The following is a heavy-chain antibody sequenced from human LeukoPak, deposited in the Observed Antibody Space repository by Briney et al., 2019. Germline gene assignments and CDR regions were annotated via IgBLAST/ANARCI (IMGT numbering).Heavy chain of an antibody. J-gene: IGHJ6*03. Sequence: SETLSLTCTVSGYSISSGYYWGWIRQPPGKGLEWIGSIYHSGSTYYNPSLKSRVIISVDTSKNQFSLKLSSVTAADTAVYYCAAAVDYGDIYYYYYMDVWGKGTTVTVSS. CDR3: AAAVDYGDIYYYYYMDV. CDR1: GYSISSGYY. V-gene: IGHV4-38-2*02. D-gene: IGHD4-17*01. CDR2: IYHSGST.